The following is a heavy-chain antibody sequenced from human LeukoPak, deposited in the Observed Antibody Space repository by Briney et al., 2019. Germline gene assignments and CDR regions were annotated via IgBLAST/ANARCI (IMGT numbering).Heavy chain of an antibody. CDR1: GYTFTGYY. D-gene: IGHD2-15*01. Sequence: ASVKVSCKASGYTFTGYYMHWVRQAPGQGLEWMGRINPNSGDTSYAQKLQGRVTMTRDTSISTAYMELSRLRSDDTAVYYCAREYCSGGICYAYFDYWGQGTLVTVSS. CDR3: AREYCSGGICYAYFDY. V-gene: IGHV1-2*06. J-gene: IGHJ4*02. CDR2: INPNSGDT.